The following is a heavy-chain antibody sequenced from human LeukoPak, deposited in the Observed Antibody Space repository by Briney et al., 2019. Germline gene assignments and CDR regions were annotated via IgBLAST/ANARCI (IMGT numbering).Heavy chain of an antibody. CDR2: ISGSGHNT. CDR1: GFTFSSYA. V-gene: IGHV3-23*01. Sequence: PGESLRLSCAASGFTFSSYAMTWVRQAPGKGLEWVSAISGSGHNTYYADSVKGRFTISRDNSKNTVYLQMNRLRAEDTALYYCAKWREGTMVYFDYWGQGTLVTVSS. D-gene: IGHD3-10*01. J-gene: IGHJ4*02. CDR3: AKWREGTMVYFDY.